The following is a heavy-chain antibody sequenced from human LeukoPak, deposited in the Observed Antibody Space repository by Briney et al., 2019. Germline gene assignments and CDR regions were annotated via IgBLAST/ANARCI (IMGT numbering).Heavy chain of an antibody. CDR2: RSYNI. V-gene: IGHV3-21*04. D-gene: IGHD3-22*01. CDR3: ARASYSYDINGWVPFDY. Sequence: RSYNIYYADSMKGRFTISRDNSKNSLYLQMNSLRAEDTAVYYCARASYSYDINGWVPFDYWGQGTLVTVSS. J-gene: IGHJ4*02.